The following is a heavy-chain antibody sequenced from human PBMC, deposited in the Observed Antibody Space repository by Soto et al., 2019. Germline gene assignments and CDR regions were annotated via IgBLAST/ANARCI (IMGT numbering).Heavy chain of an antibody. D-gene: IGHD3-10*01. J-gene: IGHJ6*03. Sequence: PGQSLKISCKGSGYSFTSYWIGWVRQMPGKGLEWMGIIYPGDSDTRYSPSFQGQVTISADKSISTAYLQWSSLKASDTAMYYCASSLFGEKYYMDVLGKGTTVTVSS. CDR1: GYSFTSYW. V-gene: IGHV5-51*01. CDR2: IYPGDSDT. CDR3: ASSLFGEKYYMDV.